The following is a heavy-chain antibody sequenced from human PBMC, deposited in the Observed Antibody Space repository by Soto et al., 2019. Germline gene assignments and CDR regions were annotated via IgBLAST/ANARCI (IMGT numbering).Heavy chain of an antibody. J-gene: IGHJ6*02. CDR2: IYHSGST. V-gene: IGHV4-30-2*02. Sequence: SETLSLTCAVSGGSISSGGYSWSWIRQPPGKGLEWIGYIYHSGSTYYNSSLKSRVTISVDTSKNQFSLKLSSLTAADTAIYYCARESYYYGMDVWGQGTTVTVSS. CDR3: ARESYYYGMDV. CDR1: GGSISSGGYS.